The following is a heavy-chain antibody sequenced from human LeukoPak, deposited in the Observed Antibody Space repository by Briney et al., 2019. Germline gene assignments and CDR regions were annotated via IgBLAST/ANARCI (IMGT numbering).Heavy chain of an antibody. CDR3: AREPYTNAWYSGY. D-gene: IGHD6-19*01. CDR1: GFTFDDYG. Sequence: GGSLRLSCAVSGFTFDDYGMSWVRLTPGRGLEWVSGINWNGGSTGYAESVKGRFTISRDNAKKSLYLQMNSLRAEDTAFYYCAREPYTNAWYSGYWGQGTLVTVSS. J-gene: IGHJ4*02. V-gene: IGHV3-20*04. CDR2: INWNGGST.